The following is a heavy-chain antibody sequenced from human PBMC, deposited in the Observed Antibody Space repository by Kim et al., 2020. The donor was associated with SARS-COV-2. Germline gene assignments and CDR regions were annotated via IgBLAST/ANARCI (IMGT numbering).Heavy chain of an antibody. V-gene: IGHV1-69*13. D-gene: IGHD3-10*01. CDR1: GGTFSSYA. Sequence: SVKVSCKASGGTFSSYAIRWVRQAPGQGLEWMGGIIPIFGTANYAQKFQGRVTITADESTSTAYMELSSLRSEDTAVYYCARDSHSGSYYYYGMDVWGQGTTVTVSS. CDR2: IIPIFGTA. J-gene: IGHJ6*02. CDR3: ARDSHSGSYYYYGMDV.